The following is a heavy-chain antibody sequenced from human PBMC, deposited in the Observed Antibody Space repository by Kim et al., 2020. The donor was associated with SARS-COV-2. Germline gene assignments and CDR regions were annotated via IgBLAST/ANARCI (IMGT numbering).Heavy chain of an antibody. D-gene: IGHD5-18*01. CDR2: IRGGGANT. V-gene: IGHV3-23*01. J-gene: IGHJ3*02. CDR1: GFTFSNYA. CDR3: AKCLESNGSDAFDI. Sequence: GGSLRLSCAASGFTFSNYAMNWVRQAPGKGLEWVSSIRGGGANTNYADSVKGRFTISRDNSKNTLYLQMNSLTADDTAVYYCAKCLESNGSDAFDIWGLGTLVTVSS.